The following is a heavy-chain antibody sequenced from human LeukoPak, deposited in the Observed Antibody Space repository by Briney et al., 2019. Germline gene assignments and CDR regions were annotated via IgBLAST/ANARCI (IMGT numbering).Heavy chain of an antibody. D-gene: IGHD3/OR15-3a*01. CDR3: ATRAFSDYDVYYFHY. Sequence: ASVKVSCKASGFTFTGYYIHWVRQAPGQGLEWMGWINPNSGGTIFAQNFRGRVTMTRDTSISTAYMELSGLKSDDTAVYYCATRAFSDYDVYYFHYWGQGTLVTVSS. J-gene: IGHJ4*02. CDR2: INPNSGGT. CDR1: GFTFTGYY. V-gene: IGHV1-2*02.